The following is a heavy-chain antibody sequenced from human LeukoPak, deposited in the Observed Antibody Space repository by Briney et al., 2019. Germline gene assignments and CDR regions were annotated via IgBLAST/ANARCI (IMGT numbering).Heavy chain of an antibody. V-gene: IGHV3-23*01. CDR2: ITSSGDRT. Sequence: GGSLRLSCAASGFTFASHAMNWVRQAPGRGLEWVSSITSSGDRTYYADSVKGRFTVFRDNSKNTLYLQINNLRAEDTGLYSCAKDPPFDAVESYWGQGTLVIVSS. CDR3: AKDPPFDAVESY. J-gene: IGHJ4*02. CDR1: GFTFASHA.